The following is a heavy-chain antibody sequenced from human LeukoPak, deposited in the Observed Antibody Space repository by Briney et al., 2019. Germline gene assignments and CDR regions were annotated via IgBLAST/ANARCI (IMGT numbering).Heavy chain of an antibody. V-gene: IGHV3-53*01. Sequence: PGGSLRLSCAASGFTVSSNYMSWVRQAPGKGLEWVSVIYSGGSTYYADSVKGRFTISRDNSKNIMFLQMNSLRAEDTAIYYCAKAPTATVVFFESWGQGSLVIVSS. CDR1: GFTVSSNY. CDR2: IYSGGST. CDR3: AKAPTATVVFFES. J-gene: IGHJ4*02. D-gene: IGHD2-8*02.